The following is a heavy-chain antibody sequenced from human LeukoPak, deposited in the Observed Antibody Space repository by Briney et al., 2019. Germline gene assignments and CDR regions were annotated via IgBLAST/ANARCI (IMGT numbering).Heavy chain of an antibody. Sequence: PGGSLRLSCEASGFTFSRYWMHWVRQAPGKGLVWVSRIKSDGKTNYADSVKGRFTISRDNAKNTVSLQMDSLRAEDTGVYYCARAPSEVGGYYPEYFRHCRQGTLVTVSS. CDR1: GFTFSRYW. D-gene: IGHD3-22*01. J-gene: IGHJ1*01. CDR2: IKSDGKT. V-gene: IGHV3-74*01. CDR3: ARAPSEVGGYYPEYFRH.